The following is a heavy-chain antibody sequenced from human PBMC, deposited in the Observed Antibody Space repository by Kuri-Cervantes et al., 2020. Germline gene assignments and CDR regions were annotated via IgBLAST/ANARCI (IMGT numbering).Heavy chain of an antibody. CDR3: ARDGNALDI. V-gene: IGHV3-30*14. CDR1: GFTFSSYE. CDR2: ISYDGSNK. Sequence: GESLKISCAASGFTFSSYEMHWVRQAPGKGLEWVAVISYDGSNKHYADSVKGRFTISRDNSKNTLYLQMGSLRAEDSAVYYCARDGNALDIWGQGTMVTVSS. D-gene: IGHD1-26*01. J-gene: IGHJ3*02.